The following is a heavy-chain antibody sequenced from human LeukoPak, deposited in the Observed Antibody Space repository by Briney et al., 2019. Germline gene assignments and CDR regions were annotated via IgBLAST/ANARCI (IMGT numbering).Heavy chain of an antibody. CDR3: ATGIIVADNFDY. CDR1: GYTFTIYT. CDR2: INAGNGNT. D-gene: IGHD6-19*01. J-gene: IGHJ4*02. V-gene: IGHV1-3*01. Sequence: ASVKVSFKASGYTFTIYTMHWVRQAPGQRREWMGWINAGNGNTKYSQKFQGRLTITRDTSASTAYMELSGLISEDSAVYYCATGIIVADNFDYWGQGTLVTVSS.